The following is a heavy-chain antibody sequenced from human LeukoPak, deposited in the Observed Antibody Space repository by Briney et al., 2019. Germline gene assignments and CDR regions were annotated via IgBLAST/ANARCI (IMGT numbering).Heavy chain of an antibody. D-gene: IGHD3-9*01. CDR1: GYTFTSYG. J-gene: IGHJ4*02. CDR3: ARARSVTGYYIH. CDR2: ISAYNGNT. Sequence: ASVKVSCKAPGYTFTSYGISWVRQAPGQGLEWMGWISAYNGNTNYAQKLQGRVTMTTDTSTSTAYMELRSLRSDDTAVYYCARARSVTGYYIHWGQGTLVTVSS. V-gene: IGHV1-18*01.